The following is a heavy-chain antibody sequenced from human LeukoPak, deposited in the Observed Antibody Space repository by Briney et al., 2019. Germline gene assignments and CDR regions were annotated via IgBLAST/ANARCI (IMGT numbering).Heavy chain of an antibody. J-gene: IGHJ6*03. D-gene: IGHD1-14*01. V-gene: IGHV4-39*07. CDR1: GGSISSSSYY. Sequence: SETLSLTCTVSGGSISSSSYYWGWIRQPPGKGLEWIGEINHSGSTNYNPSLKSRVTISVDTSKNQFSLKLSSVTAADTAVYYCARLKKLVRPTGGYYYYYMDVWGKGTTVTISS. CDR2: INHSGST. CDR3: ARLKKLVRPTGGYYYYYMDV.